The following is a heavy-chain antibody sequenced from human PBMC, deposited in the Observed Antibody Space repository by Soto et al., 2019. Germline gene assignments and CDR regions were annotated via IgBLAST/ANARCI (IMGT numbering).Heavy chain of an antibody. CDR1: GFTFSSYD. CDR3: ARGTRGYTYGYKDY. V-gene: IGHV3-13*01. Sequence: EVQLVESGGGLVQPGGSLRLSCAASGFTFSSYDMHWVRQPTGKGLEWVSAIGIARDTYYPDSVKGRFTISREDARNSVYLQTNGLRAEDTAVYYCARGTRGYTYGYKDYWGQGTLLTASP. J-gene: IGHJ4*02. CDR2: IGIARDT. D-gene: IGHD5-18*01.